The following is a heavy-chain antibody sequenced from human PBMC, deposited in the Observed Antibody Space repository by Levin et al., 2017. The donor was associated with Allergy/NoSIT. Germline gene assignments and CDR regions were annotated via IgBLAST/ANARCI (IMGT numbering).Heavy chain of an antibody. CDR1: GDSISGDTFY. Sequence: PSETLSLTCTVSGDSISGDTFYWTWIRHHPGKGLEWIGFIHHSGSAYYNPSLKSRLTMSLDTSKSQFSLKLTSVTVADTAVYYCARDECAWFGECYGIDVWGQWTPVLVSS. D-gene: IGHD3-10*01. CDR2: IHHSGSA. V-gene: IGHV4-31*03. CDR3: ARDECAWFGECYGIDV. J-gene: IGHJ6*02.